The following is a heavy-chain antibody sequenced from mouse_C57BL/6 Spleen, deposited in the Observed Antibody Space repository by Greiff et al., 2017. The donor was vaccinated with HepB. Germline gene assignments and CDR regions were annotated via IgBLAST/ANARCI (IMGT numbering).Heavy chain of an antibody. Sequence: QLQQSGAELVRPGASVTLSCKASGYTFTDYEMHWVKQTPVHGLEWIGAIDPETGGTAYNQKFKGKAILTADKSSSTAYMELRSLTSEDSAVYYCTPIYYGNYAMDYWGQGTSVTVSS. CDR3: TPIYYGNYAMDY. J-gene: IGHJ4*01. CDR1: GYTFTDYE. V-gene: IGHV1-15*01. CDR2: IDPETGGT. D-gene: IGHD2-1*01.